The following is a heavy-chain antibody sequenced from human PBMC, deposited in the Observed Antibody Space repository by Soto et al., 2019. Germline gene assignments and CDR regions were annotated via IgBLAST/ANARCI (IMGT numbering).Heavy chain of an antibody. CDR2: IFYSGST. CDR3: ARERLRPPNYYYYMDV. Sequence: SETLSLTCTVSCGSISSYYWGWIRQPPGKGLEWIGYIFYSGSTNYNPSLEGRVTISVDTSKNQFSLKVSSVTAADTAVYYCARERLRPPNYYYYMDVWGKGTTVTVSS. J-gene: IGHJ6*03. CDR1: CGSISSYY. V-gene: IGHV4-59*01.